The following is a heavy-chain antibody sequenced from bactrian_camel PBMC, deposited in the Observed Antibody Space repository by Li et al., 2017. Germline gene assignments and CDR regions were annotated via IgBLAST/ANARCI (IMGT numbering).Heavy chain of an antibody. V-gene: IGHV3S60*01. D-gene: IGHD4*01. CDR1: FFILDDFD. CDR2: IDNDGST. J-gene: IGHJ4*01. CDR3: ATGRPPVCPTLRSAQFNY. Sequence: ESGGGSVQTGGSLRLSCKPSFFILDDFDMMWSRQAPGKEREFVSGIDNDGSTNYTDSVKGRFTVSQDSAKNTVYLQMNSLKPEDTAMYYCATGRPPVCPTLRSAQFNYWGQGTQVTVS.